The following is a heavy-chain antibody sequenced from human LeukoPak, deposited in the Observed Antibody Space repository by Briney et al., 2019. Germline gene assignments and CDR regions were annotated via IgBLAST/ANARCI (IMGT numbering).Heavy chain of an antibody. Sequence: GESLKISCKGSGYSFTSYWIGWVRQMPGKGLEWMGIIYPGDSDTRYSPSFQGQVTISADKSISTAYLRWSSLKASDTAMYYCARGSTSLANWFDPWGQGTLVTVSS. CDR2: IYPGDSDT. D-gene: IGHD2-2*01. V-gene: IGHV5-51*01. CDR1: GYSFTSYW. CDR3: ARGSTSLANWFDP. J-gene: IGHJ5*02.